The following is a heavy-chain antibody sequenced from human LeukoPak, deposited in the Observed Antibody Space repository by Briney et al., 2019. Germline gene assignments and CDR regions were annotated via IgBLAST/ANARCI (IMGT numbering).Heavy chain of an antibody. J-gene: IGHJ5*02. V-gene: IGHV4-59*01. Sequence: PSETLSLTCTVSGGSISSYYWSWIRQPPGKGLEWIGHIYYSGSTNYNPSLKSRVTISVDTSKNQFSLKLSSVTAADTAVYYCARDRYWFDPWGQGTLVTVSS. CDR3: ARDRYWFDP. CDR2: IYYSGST. CDR1: GGSISSYY.